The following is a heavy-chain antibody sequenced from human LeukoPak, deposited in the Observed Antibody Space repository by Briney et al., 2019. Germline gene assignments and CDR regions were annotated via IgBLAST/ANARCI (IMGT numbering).Heavy chain of an antibody. J-gene: IGHJ4*02. CDR3: VRGSYGAYDY. Sequence: GGSLRLSCAASGFTFSSYSMNWVRQAPGKGLEWVSSISSSSSYIYYADAVHGRFTVSRDNAKYSLYLQMNSLRAEDTAVYYCVRGSYGAYDYWGQGSLVTVSS. CDR2: ISSSSSYI. V-gene: IGHV3-21*01. CDR1: GFTFSSYS. D-gene: IGHD4-17*01.